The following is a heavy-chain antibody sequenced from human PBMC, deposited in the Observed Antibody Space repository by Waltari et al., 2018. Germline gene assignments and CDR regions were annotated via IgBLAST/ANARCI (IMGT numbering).Heavy chain of an antibody. CDR2: IYYSGST. Sequence: QVQLQESGPGLVKPSETLSLTCTVSGGSISSHYWSWIRQPPGKGLEWIGYIYYSGSTNYNPSRKSRVTISVDTSKNQFSLKLSSVTAADTAVYYCASTLVGAIYNLDYWGQGTLVTVSS. CDR1: GGSISSHY. D-gene: IGHD1-26*01. J-gene: IGHJ4*02. CDR3: ASTLVGAIYNLDY. V-gene: IGHV4-59*11.